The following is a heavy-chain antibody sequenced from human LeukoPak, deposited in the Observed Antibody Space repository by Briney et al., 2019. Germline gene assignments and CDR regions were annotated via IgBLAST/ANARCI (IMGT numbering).Heavy chain of an antibody. CDR3: ARDLGPTLGSWGGYLHTIESFHY. V-gene: IGHV1-2*02. CDR2: VSPNSGGT. Sequence: VASVKVSCKASGYTFTGYYMHWVRQAPGQGLEWMGWVSPNSGGTSYAQKFQGRVTMTRDTSISTAYMELSSLRSADTAVYFCARDLGPTLGSWGGYLHTIESFHYWGQGTLVTVSS. D-gene: IGHD1-26*01. CDR1: GYTFTGYY. J-gene: IGHJ1*01.